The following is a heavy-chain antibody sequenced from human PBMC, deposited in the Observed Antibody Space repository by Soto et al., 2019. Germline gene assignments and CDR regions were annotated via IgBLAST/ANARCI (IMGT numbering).Heavy chain of an antibody. CDR2: IKSDGSST. J-gene: IGHJ5*02. Sequence: GGSLRLSCAASVFTFSSYATHWVRQAPGKGLVWVSRIKSDGSSTSYADSVKGRFTISRDNAKNTLYLQMNSLRVEDTAVYYCARSDWFDPWGQGTLVTVSS. V-gene: IGHV3-74*01. CDR1: VFTFSSYA. CDR3: ARSDWFDP.